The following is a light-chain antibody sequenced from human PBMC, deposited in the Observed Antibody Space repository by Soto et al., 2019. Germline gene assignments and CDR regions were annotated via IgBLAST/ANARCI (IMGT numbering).Light chain of an antibody. CDR1: QSISGQ. Sequence: DIQMTQSPSTLSAFAGDRVTVTCRASQSISGQLAWYQQRPGKAPKLLITDASNLNGGVPARFSGSGSGTEFALTISSLQPDDSATYYCQQYNAYPVTFGGGTKVDIK. CDR3: QQYNAYPVT. J-gene: IGKJ4*01. V-gene: IGKV1-5*01. CDR2: DAS.